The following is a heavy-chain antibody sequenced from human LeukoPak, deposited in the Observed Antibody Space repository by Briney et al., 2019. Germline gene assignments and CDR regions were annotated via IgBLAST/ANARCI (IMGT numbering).Heavy chain of an antibody. CDR2: IYYSGST. D-gene: IGHD6-6*01. CDR1: GGSISGYY. V-gene: IGHV4-59*08. J-gene: IGHJ3*02. CDR3: AREYSSSSGRRAFDI. Sequence: NPSETLSLTCTVSGGSISGYYWSWSRQPPGKGLEWIGYIYYSGSTNYNPSLKSRLTISIDTSENQFSLKLSSVTAADTAVYYCAREYSSSSGRRAFDIWGQGTMVTVSS.